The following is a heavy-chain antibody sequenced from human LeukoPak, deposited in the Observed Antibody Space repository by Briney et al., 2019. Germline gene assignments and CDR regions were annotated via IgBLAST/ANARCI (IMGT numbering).Heavy chain of an antibody. V-gene: IGHV4-39*01. CDR1: GGSISSRSYY. D-gene: IGHD4-23*01. CDR2: IYYSGST. Sequence: PSETLSLTCTVSGGSISSRSYYWGWIRQPPGKGLEWIGFIYYSGSTYYNPSLKSRVTISVDTSKNQFSLKLSSVTAADAAVYYCARFSDTVAARPLDYWGQGTLVTVSS. J-gene: IGHJ4*02. CDR3: ARFSDTVAARPLDY.